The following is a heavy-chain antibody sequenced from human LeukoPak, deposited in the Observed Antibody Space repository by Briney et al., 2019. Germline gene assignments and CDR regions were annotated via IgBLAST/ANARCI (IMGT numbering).Heavy chain of an antibody. Sequence: RGESLKISCKGSGYSFTNYWVGWVRQMPGKGLEWMGIIYPGDSDTRYSPSFQGQVTISADKSISTAYLQWSSLRASDTAMYYCARHLEYSSSSPAFDIWGQGTMVTVSS. CDR2: IYPGDSDT. V-gene: IGHV5-51*01. CDR3: ARHLEYSSSSPAFDI. CDR1: GYSFTNYW. D-gene: IGHD6-6*01. J-gene: IGHJ3*02.